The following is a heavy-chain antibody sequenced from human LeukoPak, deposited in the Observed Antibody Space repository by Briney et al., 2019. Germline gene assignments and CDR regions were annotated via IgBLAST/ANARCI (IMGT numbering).Heavy chain of an antibody. D-gene: IGHD3-22*01. J-gene: IGHJ4*02. V-gene: IGHV3-15*01. CDR3: TTDARYYYDSSGYYFDY. CDR2: VKSKTDGGTT. CDR1: GFTFSNAW. Sequence: GGSLRLSCAASGFTFSNAWMSWVRQAPGKGLEWVGRVKSKTDGGTTDYAAPVKGRFTISRDDSKNTLYLQMNSLKTEDTAVYYCTTDARYYYDSSGYYFDYWGQGTLVTVSS.